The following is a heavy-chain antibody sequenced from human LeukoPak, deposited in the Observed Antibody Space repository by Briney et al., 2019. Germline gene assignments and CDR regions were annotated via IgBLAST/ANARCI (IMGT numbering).Heavy chain of an antibody. Sequence: SETLSLTCTVSGGSISSYYWSWIRQPPGKGLEWLGYIYYSGSTNYNPSLKSRVTISVDTSKNQFSLKLSSVTAADTAVYYCARERVYYYDSSGYVYYYYYGMDVWGQGTTVTVSS. CDR1: GGSISSYY. J-gene: IGHJ6*02. D-gene: IGHD3-22*01. V-gene: IGHV4-59*01. CDR3: ARERVYYYDSSGYVYYYYYGMDV. CDR2: IYYSGST.